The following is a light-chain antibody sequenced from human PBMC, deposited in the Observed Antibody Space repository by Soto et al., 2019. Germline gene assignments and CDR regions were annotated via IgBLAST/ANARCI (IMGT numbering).Light chain of an antibody. CDR3: NSYTTSRTYV. J-gene: IGLJ1*01. V-gene: IGLV2-14*01. Sequence: QSVLTQPASVSGSPGQSITISCTGTSTDVGGYDYVSWYQHRPGEAPKLMIFEVTKRPSGVSNRFSGSKSGNTASLTISGLQADDEAGYFCNSYTTSRTYVFGSGTKVTVL. CDR1: STDVGGYDY. CDR2: EVT.